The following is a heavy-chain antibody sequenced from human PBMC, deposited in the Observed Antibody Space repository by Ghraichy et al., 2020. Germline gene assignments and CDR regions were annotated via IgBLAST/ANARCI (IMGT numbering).Heavy chain of an antibody. CDR2: IYPGDSDT. V-gene: IGHV5-51*01. D-gene: IGHD2-15*01. J-gene: IGHJ5*02. CDR1: GYRFSNSW. Sequence: GESLNISCRGSGYRFSNSWIGWVRQMPGKGLEWMGVIYPGDSDTRYSPSFQGQVTISADTSISTAYLQWSSLRASDTAMYYCAKGDGRGWVVGLAWFDPWGQGTLVTVSS. CDR3: AKGDGRGWVVGLAWFDP.